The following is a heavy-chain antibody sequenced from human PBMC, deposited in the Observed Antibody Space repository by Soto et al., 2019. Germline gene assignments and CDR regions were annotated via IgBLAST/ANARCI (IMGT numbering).Heavy chain of an antibody. J-gene: IGHJ5*02. D-gene: IGHD2-21*01. CDR1: GYTFTSYG. V-gene: IGHV1-18*01. CDR2: ISAYNGNT. CDR3: PRIPPHGFAP. Sequence: ASVKVSCKASGYTFTSYGISWVRQAPGQGLEWMGWISAYNGNTNYAQKLQGRVTMTTDTSTSTANMELRSLSSTDTAVNYYPRIPPHGFAPGAKGTLVTVSS.